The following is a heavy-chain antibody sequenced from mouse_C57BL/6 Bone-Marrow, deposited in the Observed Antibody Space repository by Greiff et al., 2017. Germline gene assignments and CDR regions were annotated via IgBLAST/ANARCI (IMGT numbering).Heavy chain of an antibody. D-gene: IGHD2-2*01. CDR1: GFTFSSYA. V-gene: IGHV5-4*03. Sequence: EVKLVESGGGLVKPGGSLKLSCAASGFTFSSYAMSWVRQTPEKRLEWVATISDGGSYTYYPDNVKGRFTISRDNAKNNLYLQMSHLKSEDTAMYYCARGLRQRFFAYWGQGTLVTVSA. J-gene: IGHJ3*01. CDR3: ARGLRQRFFAY. CDR2: ISDGGSYT.